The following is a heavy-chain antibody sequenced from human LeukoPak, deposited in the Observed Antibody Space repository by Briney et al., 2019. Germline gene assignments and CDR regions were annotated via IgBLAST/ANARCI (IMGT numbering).Heavy chain of an antibody. Sequence: PSETLSLTCTVYGGSISSYYWSWIRQPPGKGLEWIGYIYYSGSTNYNPSLKSRVTISVDTSKNQFSLKLSSVTAADTAVYYCARGGGTDGYNSIGNWFDPWGQGTLVTVSS. CDR1: GGSISSYY. CDR3: ARGGGTDGYNSIGNWFDP. V-gene: IGHV4-59*01. J-gene: IGHJ5*02. D-gene: IGHD5-24*01. CDR2: IYYSGST.